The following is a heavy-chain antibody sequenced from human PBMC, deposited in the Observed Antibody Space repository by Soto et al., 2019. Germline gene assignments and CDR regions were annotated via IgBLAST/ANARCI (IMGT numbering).Heavy chain of an antibody. CDR1: GFTFSSYA. CDR3: AKGPLYGSSSSWPYYFDY. CDR2: ISGSGGST. J-gene: IGHJ4*02. Sequence: GGSLRLSCAASGFTFSSYAMSWVRQAPGKGLEWVSAISGSGGSTYYADSVKGRFTISRDNSKNTLYLQMNSLRAEDTAVYYCAKGPLYGSSSSWPYYFDYWGQGTLVTVSS. V-gene: IGHV3-23*01. D-gene: IGHD6-13*01.